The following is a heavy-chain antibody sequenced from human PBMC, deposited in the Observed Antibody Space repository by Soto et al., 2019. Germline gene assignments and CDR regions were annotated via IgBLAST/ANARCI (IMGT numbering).Heavy chain of an antibody. CDR1: GGSISRYY. V-gene: IGHV4-59*08. D-gene: IGHD6-13*01. CDR3: ARQLIY. CDR2: IYDSGST. Sequence: PSETLSLTCTVSGGSISRYYWSWIRQPPGKGLEWIGYIYDSGSTYYNSSLKSRVTMSVDTSKNQFSLKLSSVTAADTAVYYCARQLIYWGQRTPVTVSS. J-gene: IGHJ4*02.